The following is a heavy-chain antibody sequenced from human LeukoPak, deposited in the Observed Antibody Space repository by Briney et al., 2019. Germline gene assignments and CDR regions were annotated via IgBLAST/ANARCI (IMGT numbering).Heavy chain of an antibody. CDR1: GYTFTGYY. D-gene: IGHD3-10*01. V-gene: IGHV1-2*02. Sequence: GASVKVSCKASGYTFTGYYMHWVRQAPGQGLEWMGWINPNSGGTNYAQKFQGRVTITADESTSTAYMELSSLRSEDTAVYYCAREGSGSPVPPGAFDIWGQGTMVTVSS. CDR3: AREGSGSPVPPGAFDI. CDR2: INPNSGGT. J-gene: IGHJ3*02.